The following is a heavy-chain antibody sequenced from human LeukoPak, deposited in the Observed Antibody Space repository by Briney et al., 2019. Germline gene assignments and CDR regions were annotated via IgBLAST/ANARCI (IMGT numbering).Heavy chain of an antibody. Sequence: SGTLSLTCAVSDGSVSSSYWWSWVRQPPGKGLEWIGEIYHSGSTNYNPSLKSRVTISVDTSKNQFSLRLSSVTAADTAVYSCARHPERYSYFDYWGQGTLVTVSS. CDR3: ARHPERYSYFDY. D-gene: IGHD5-18*01. CDR1: DGSVSSSYW. CDR2: IYHSGST. V-gene: IGHV4-4*02. J-gene: IGHJ4*02.